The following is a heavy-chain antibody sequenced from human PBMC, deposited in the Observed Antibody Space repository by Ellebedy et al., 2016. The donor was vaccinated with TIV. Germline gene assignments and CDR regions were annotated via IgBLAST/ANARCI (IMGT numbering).Heavy chain of an antibody. CDR3: AKGQTVTTPGALEY. D-gene: IGHD4-17*01. J-gene: IGHJ4*02. V-gene: IGHV3-30*02. Sequence: DSVKGRFTISRDNSKNTLYLQMNSLRAEDTAVYYCAKGQTVTTPGALEYWGQGTLVTVSS.